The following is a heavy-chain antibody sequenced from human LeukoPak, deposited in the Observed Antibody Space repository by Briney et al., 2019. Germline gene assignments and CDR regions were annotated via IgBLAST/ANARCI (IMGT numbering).Heavy chain of an antibody. J-gene: IGHJ4*02. D-gene: IGHD2-15*01. Sequence: GGSLRLSCAASGFTVNNNYMSWVRQAPGKGLEWVSIIYSRGSTYYADSVKGRFTISRDSSNNTLYLQMNSLRAEDAAIYYCTRDPPYCSGGTCYPNYFDYWAGEPWSPSPQ. V-gene: IGHV3-53*01. CDR2: IYSRGST. CDR3: TRDPPYCSGGTCYPNYFDY. CDR1: GFTVNNNY.